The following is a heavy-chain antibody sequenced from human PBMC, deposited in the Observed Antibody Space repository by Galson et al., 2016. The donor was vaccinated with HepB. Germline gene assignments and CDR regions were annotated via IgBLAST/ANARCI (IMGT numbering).Heavy chain of an antibody. CDR2: ISGSGVGT. Sequence: SLRLSCAASGFSFSTYAMSWFRQAPGKGLEWVSGISGSGVGTFYADSVKGRFTISRDNSKNTLYLQMNSLKAEDTAVYYCASRVSFDYWGQGTLVTVSS. D-gene: IGHD6-13*01. CDR1: GFSFSTYA. CDR3: ASRVSFDY. J-gene: IGHJ4*02. V-gene: IGHV3-23*01.